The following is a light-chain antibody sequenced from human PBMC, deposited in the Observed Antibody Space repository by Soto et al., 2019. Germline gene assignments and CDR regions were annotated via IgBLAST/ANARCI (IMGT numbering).Light chain of an antibody. V-gene: IGKV1-39*01. CDR1: QSISTS. CDR2: GAS. CDR3: QESYSFLRGT. J-gene: IGKJ1*01. Sequence: DIQMTQSPSSLSASVGDRVTITCRTSQSISTSLNWYQQEAGKAPKLLIYGASTLQSGVPLRFSGSGSGTDFTLTISSLQREDFATYYCQESYSFLRGTCGQGTKVDIK.